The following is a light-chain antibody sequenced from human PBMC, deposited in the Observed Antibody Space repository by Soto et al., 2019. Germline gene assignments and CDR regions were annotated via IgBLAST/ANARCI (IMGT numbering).Light chain of an antibody. Sequence: EILMTQSPATLSVSPGERATLSCRASQSVSSNLAWYQQKPGQAPRLLFYGASTRATGIPARFSGSGSGTEFTLTISSLQSEDFAVYYCQQYNNWPRTFGQGTKVVIK. CDR3: QQYNNWPRT. CDR2: GAS. V-gene: IGKV3-15*01. J-gene: IGKJ1*01. CDR1: QSVSSN.